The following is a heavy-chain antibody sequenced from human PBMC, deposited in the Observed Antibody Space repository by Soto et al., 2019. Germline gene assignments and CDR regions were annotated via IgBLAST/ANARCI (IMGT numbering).Heavy chain of an antibody. V-gene: IGHV3-23*01. CDR2: ISGNGGDYT. Sequence: EVQLLESGGGLVQPGGSLRLSCAASGFTFSTYAMSWVRQAPRKGLEWVSAISGNGGDYTYYADSVKGRFTISRDNSKNTLYLQINSLRADDTAVYYCVPLCRYCSTTTPSWGQVTLVTVSS. CDR1: GFTFSTYA. CDR3: VPLCRYCSTTTPS. D-gene: IGHD2-2*01. J-gene: IGHJ4*02.